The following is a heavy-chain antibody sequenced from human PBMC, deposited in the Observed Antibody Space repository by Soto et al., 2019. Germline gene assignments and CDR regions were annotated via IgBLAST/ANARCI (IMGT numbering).Heavy chain of an antibody. V-gene: IGHV4-30-4*01. Sequence: PSETLSLTCTVSGGSISSGDYYWSWIRQPPGKGLEWIGYIYYSGSTYYNPSLKSRVTISVDTSKNQFSLKLSSVTAADTAVYYCARDSKLSPDYRNYYFDYWGQGTLVTVSS. D-gene: IGHD4-4*01. CDR2: IYYSGST. J-gene: IGHJ4*02. CDR3: ARDSKLSPDYRNYYFDY. CDR1: GGSISSGDYY.